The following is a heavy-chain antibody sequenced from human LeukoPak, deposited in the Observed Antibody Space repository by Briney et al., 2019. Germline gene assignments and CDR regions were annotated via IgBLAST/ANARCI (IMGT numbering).Heavy chain of an antibody. CDR3: ARGVIVVVPAASYYYHYMDV. CDR2: INHSGST. CDR1: GGSFSGYY. V-gene: IGHV4-34*01. Sequence: SETLSLTCAVYGGSFSGYYWSWIRQPPGKGLEWIGEINHSGSTNYNPSLKSRVTISVGTSKNQFSLKLSSVTAADTAVYYCARGVIVVVPAASYYYHYMDVWGKGTTVTVSS. D-gene: IGHD2-2*01. J-gene: IGHJ6*03.